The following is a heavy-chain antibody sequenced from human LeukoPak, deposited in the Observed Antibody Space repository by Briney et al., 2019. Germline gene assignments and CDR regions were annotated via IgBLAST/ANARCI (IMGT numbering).Heavy chain of an antibody. Sequence: PSETLSLTCAVSGGSISSHYWGWIRQPPGKGLEWIGSIYYSGSTYYNPSLKSRVTISVDTSKNQFSLKLSSVTAADTAVYYCARQGGSVLHYSDYWGQGTLVTVSS. CDR3: ARQGGSVLHYSDY. CDR2: IYYSGST. V-gene: IGHV4-39*01. D-gene: IGHD5-12*01. J-gene: IGHJ4*02. CDR1: GGSISSHY.